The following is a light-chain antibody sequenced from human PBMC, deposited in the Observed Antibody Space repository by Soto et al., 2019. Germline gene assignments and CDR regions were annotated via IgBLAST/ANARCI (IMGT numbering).Light chain of an antibody. Sequence: QSALTQPASVSGSPGQSVTISCTGTGSDVGGSNSISWYQQHPGKAHKLLIYDVRNWPSGVSNRFSVSKSGNTASLTISGRQAEGEAEYYCSSYTTSSALKVVFGGGTKLTVL. CDR3: SSYTTSSALKVV. J-gene: IGLJ2*01. CDR1: GSDVGGSNS. V-gene: IGLV2-14*01. CDR2: DVR.